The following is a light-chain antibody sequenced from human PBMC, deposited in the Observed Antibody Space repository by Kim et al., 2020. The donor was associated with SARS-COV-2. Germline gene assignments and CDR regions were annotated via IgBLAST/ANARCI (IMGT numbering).Light chain of an antibody. J-gene: IGLJ3*02. CDR2: YDS. V-gene: IGLV3-21*01. Sequence: SYELTQPPSVSVAPGKTARITCGGNNIGSKSVHWYQQKPGQAPVLVMSYDSDRPSGIPERFSGSNSGNTATLTISRVEAGDEAGYYCHALDGSSDHDVFGGGTQLTVL. CDR3: HALDGSSDHDV. CDR1: NIGSKS.